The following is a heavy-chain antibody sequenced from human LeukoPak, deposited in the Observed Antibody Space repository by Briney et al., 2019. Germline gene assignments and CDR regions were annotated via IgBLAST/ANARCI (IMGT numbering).Heavy chain of an antibody. V-gene: IGHV4-34*01. CDR3: ARRYTVCERGECHMLFDY. CDR1: GGSFSGYY. CDR2: INHSGST. D-gene: IGHD2-8*02. Sequence: PSETLSLTCAVYGGSFSGYYWSWIRQPPGKGLEWIGEINHSGSTNYNPSLKSRVTISVDTSKNQFSLKLSSVTAADTAVYYCARRYTVCERGECHMLFDYWGQGTLVTVSS. J-gene: IGHJ4*02.